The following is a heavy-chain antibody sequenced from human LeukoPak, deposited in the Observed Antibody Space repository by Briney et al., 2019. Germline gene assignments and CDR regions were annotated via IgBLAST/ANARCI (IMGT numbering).Heavy chain of an antibody. D-gene: IGHD6-19*01. CDR1: GGSISSYY. V-gene: IGHV4-59*08. CDR3: ARGDSSGWPFDY. CDR2: IYYSGST. Sequence: PSETLSLTCTVSGGSISSYYWSWIRQPPGKGLEWIGYIYYSGSTNYNPSLKSRVTISVDTSKNQFSLKLSSVTAADTAVYYCARGDSSGWPFDYWGQGTLVTVSS. J-gene: IGHJ4*02.